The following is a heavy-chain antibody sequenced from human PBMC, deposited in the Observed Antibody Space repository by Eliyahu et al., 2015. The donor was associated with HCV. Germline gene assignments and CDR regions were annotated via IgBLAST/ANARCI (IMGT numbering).Heavy chain of an antibody. V-gene: IGHV4-59*01. CDR2: IHYSGST. CDR3: ASGGGGIAVTGTGGWFDP. J-gene: IGHJ5*02. D-gene: IGHD6-19*01. Sequence: QVQLQESGPGLVKPSETLSLTCXVXGGSITTXXWSWLRQPPGKGLEWIGYIHYSGSTNYNPSLKSRVTMSVDTSMNQFSLNLTSVTAADTAMYYCASGGGGIAVTGTGGWFDPWGQGTLVTVSS. CDR1: GGSITTXX.